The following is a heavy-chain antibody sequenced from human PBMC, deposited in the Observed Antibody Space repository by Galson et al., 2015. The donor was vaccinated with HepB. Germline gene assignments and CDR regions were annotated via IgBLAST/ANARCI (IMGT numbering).Heavy chain of an antibody. CDR2: IYPDDSVI. D-gene: IGHD6-19*01. V-gene: IGHV5-51*01. Sequence: QSGAEVKKPGESLKISCKGSGYSFTHYWIGWVRQIPGKGLEWMGTIYPDDSVIRYNPSFQGQVTISADKSISTAYLQWSSLKASDTAIYYCATQTSGPFGYWGQGTLVTVSS. CDR3: ATQTSGPFGY. J-gene: IGHJ4*02. CDR1: GYSFTHYW.